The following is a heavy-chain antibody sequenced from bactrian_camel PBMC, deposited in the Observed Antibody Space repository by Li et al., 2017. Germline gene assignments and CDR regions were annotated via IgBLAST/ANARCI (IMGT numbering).Heavy chain of an antibody. CDR1: GGSFSGKC. V-gene: IGHV3S53*01. Sequence: HVQLVESGGGSVQTGGSLRLSCVVSGGSFSGKCMGWFRQAPGKEREGVSGISRYGRTIYSDSVEGRFTISRDNAKNTLYLQMNDLEPEDTAMYYCATDNQYYCPSRASAFAYWGQGTQVTVS. CDR3: ATDNQYYCPSRASAFAY. CDR2: ISRYGRT. D-gene: IGHD3*01. J-gene: IGHJ6*01.